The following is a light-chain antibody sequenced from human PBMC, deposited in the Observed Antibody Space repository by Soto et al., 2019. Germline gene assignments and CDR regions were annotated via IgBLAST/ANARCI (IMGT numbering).Light chain of an antibody. V-gene: IGKV3-15*01. Sequence: EMVMTQPPATLSVSPGERATLSCRASQTVSSNLAWYQQKPGQAPRLLIYGASTRATGIPARFGGSGSGTEFTLTISSLQSEDFAVYYCHQYNNWPQTFGQGTKVDIK. CDR2: GAS. J-gene: IGKJ1*01. CDR1: QTVSSN. CDR3: HQYNNWPQT.